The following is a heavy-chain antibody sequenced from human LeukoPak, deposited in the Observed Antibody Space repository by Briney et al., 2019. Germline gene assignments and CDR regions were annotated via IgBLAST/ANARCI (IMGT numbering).Heavy chain of an antibody. J-gene: IGHJ4*02. V-gene: IGHV3-9*01. CDR2: ISWNSGSK. CDR1: GFTFDDYA. D-gene: IGHD1-7*01. CDR3: AKSISYITGTTGPFEY. Sequence: GGSLRLSCAASGFTFDDYAMHWVQQAPGKGLEWVSGISWNSGSKGYADSVKGRFTISRDYAKNSLYLQMHRLSVEDTYLYYCAKSISYITGTTGPFEYWGQGNLGTVSS.